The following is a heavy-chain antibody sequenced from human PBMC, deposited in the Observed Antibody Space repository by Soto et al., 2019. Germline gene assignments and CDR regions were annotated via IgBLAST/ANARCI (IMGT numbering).Heavy chain of an antibody. Sequence: SETLSLTCTVSNGSVSSGTYSWSWVRQPPGKGLEWIGYIYYSGTTYYTPSPKSRLTMSMDRANDHFSLNLTSVTAADTAVYFCARGHYYYGMDVWGQGITVTVSS. V-gene: IGHV4-30-2*01. CDR2: IYYSGTT. CDR3: ARGHYYYGMDV. J-gene: IGHJ6*02. CDR1: NGSVSSGTYS.